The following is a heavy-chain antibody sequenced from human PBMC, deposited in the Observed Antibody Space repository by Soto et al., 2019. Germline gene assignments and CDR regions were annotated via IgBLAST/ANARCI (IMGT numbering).Heavy chain of an antibody. Sequence: ASVKVSCKASGYSFPGYGLSWVRQAPGQGLEWMGWISVYNGKTNYAQTFQDRVTMTPDTSTSTVYMELRSLRSDATAVYYCARGRRPLFLGLHDTTRYIDYWGQGTLVTVSS. CDR1: GYSFPGYG. J-gene: IGHJ4*02. V-gene: IGHV1-18*01. CDR3: ARGRRPLFLGLHDTTRYIDY. CDR2: ISVYNGKT. D-gene: IGHD1-1*01.